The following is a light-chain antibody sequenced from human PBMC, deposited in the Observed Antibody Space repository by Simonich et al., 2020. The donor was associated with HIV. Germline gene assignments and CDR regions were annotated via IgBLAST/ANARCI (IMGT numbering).Light chain of an antibody. V-gene: IGKV1-9*01. Sequence: DIQLTQSPSFLSASVGDRVTITCRASQDISSYLALYQQKPGEAPKLLIYAASTLQSGVPSRFSGSGSGTEFTLTISSLQPEDVATYYCQQLNSYPRALTFGGGTKVEIK. CDR1: QDISSY. CDR2: AAS. CDR3: QQLNSYPRALT. J-gene: IGKJ4*01.